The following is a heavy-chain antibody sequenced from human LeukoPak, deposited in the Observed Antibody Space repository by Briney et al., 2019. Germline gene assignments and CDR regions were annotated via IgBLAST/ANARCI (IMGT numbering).Heavy chain of an antibody. CDR3: ARREDYYGSGSYYFDY. V-gene: IGHV3-21*01. Sequence: GGSLRLSCTASGFTFSTYNMNWVRQAPGKGLVWVSSISGSNSYIHYADSVKGRFTISRDNAENSLYLQMSSLTVEDSAVYYCARREDYYGSGSYYFDYWGQGTLVTVSS. D-gene: IGHD3-10*01. CDR2: ISGSNSYI. CDR1: GFTFSTYN. J-gene: IGHJ4*02.